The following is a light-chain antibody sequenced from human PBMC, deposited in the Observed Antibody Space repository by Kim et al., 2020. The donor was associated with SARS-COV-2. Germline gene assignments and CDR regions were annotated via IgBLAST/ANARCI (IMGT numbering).Light chain of an antibody. V-gene: IGLV1-44*01. J-gene: IGLJ2*01. CDR3: AAWDDSLNGRL. Sequence: QSVLTQSPSASATPGQRVTISCSGSSSNIGGNTVNWYQQLPGTAPKLLIYSNNQRPSGVPDRFSGSKSGTSASLAISGLQPEDEADYYCAAWDDSLNGRLFGGGTQLTVL. CDR1: SSNIGGNT. CDR2: SNN.